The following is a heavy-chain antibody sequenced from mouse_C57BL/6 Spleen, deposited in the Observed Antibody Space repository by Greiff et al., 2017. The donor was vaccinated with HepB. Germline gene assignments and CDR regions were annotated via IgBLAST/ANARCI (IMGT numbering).Heavy chain of an antibody. V-gene: IGHV5-17*01. CDR2: ISRGSSTI. Sequence: EVLLVESGGGLVKPGGSLKLSCAASGFTFSDYGMHWVRQAPEKGLEWVAYISRGSSTIYYADTVKGRFTISRDNAKNTLFLQMTSLRSEDTAMYYCARGGTIDYKVDYWGQGTSVTVSS. D-gene: IGHD2-4*01. J-gene: IGHJ4*01. CDR1: GFTFSDYG. CDR3: ARGGTIDYKVDY.